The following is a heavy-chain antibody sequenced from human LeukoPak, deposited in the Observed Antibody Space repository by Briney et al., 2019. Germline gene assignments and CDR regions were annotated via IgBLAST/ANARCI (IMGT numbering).Heavy chain of an antibody. J-gene: IGHJ4*02. Sequence: GGSLRLSCAASGFTFSSYAMHWVRQAPGKGLEWVSSISSSSSYIYYAGSVKGRFTISRDNARNSLYLQMNSLRAEDTAVYYCARDSYYGFDYWGQGTLVTVPS. D-gene: IGHD3-22*01. CDR2: ISSSSSYI. V-gene: IGHV3-21*01. CDR1: GFTFSSYA. CDR3: ARDSYYGFDY.